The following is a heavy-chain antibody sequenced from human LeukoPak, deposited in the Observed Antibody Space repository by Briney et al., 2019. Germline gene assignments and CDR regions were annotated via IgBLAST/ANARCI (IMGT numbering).Heavy chain of an antibody. D-gene: IGHD1-26*01. CDR3: ARWDRDAFDI. CDR2: MNPNSGNT. V-gene: IGHV1-8*03. J-gene: IGHJ3*02. Sequence: ASVKVSCKASGYTFTSYGISWVRQATGQGLEWMGWMNPNSGNTGYAQKFQGRVTITRNTSISTAYMELSSLRSEDTAVYYCARWDRDAFDIWGQGTMVTVSS. CDR1: GYTFTSYG.